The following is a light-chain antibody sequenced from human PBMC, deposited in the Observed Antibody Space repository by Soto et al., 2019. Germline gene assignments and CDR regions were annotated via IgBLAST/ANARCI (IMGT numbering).Light chain of an antibody. Sequence: DIQMTQSPSTLSASVGDRVIITCRASQSISNWLAWYQQKPGKAPKLLIFDASNLQSGVPSRFSGSGSGTELTLTISSLQPDDFATYYCQQYNTYPYTFGQGTKLEIK. CDR2: DAS. CDR1: QSISNW. V-gene: IGKV1-5*01. J-gene: IGKJ2*01. CDR3: QQYNTYPYT.